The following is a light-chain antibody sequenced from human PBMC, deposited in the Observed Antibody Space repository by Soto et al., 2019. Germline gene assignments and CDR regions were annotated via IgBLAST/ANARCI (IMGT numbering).Light chain of an antibody. J-gene: IGLJ1*01. CDR2: DVS. V-gene: IGLV2-14*01. CDR3: SSYTRSSTYV. Sequence: QSALTQPASVSGSPGQSIAISCTGTSSDVGGYDYVSWYQQHPGKAPKLMIYDVSNRPSGVSNRFSGSKSDNTAFLTISGLQAEDEADYYCSSYTRSSTYVFGTGTKLTVL. CDR1: SSDVGGYDY.